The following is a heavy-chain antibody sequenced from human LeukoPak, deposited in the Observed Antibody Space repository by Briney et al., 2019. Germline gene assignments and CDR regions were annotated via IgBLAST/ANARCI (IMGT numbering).Heavy chain of an antibody. CDR1: GGSISSYY. Sequence: PSETLSLTCTVSGGSISSYYWSWIRQPPGKGLEWIGYIYYSGSTNYNPSLKSRVTISVDTSKNQFSLKLGSVTAADTAVYYCAGTRAYYYDSSGSFDYWGQGTLVTVSS. D-gene: IGHD3-22*01. J-gene: IGHJ4*02. CDR3: AGTRAYYYDSSGSFDY. CDR2: IYYSGST. V-gene: IGHV4-59*01.